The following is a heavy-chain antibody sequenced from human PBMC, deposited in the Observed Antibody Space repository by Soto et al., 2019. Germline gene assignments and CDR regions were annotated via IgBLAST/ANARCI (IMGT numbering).Heavy chain of an antibody. Sequence: GGSLRLSCAASGFTFSSYWMSWVRQAPGKGLEWVANIKQDGSEKYYVDSVKGRFTISRDNAKNSLYLQMNSLRAEDTAVYYCATGLFGGYYPPVDYWGQGTLVTVSS. CDR1: GFTFSSYW. CDR3: ATGLFGGYYPPVDY. J-gene: IGHJ4*02. D-gene: IGHD3-3*01. V-gene: IGHV3-7*05. CDR2: IKQDGSEK.